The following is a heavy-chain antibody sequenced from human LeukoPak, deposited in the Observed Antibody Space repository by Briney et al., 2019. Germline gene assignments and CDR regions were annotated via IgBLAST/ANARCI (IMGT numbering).Heavy chain of an antibody. CDR3: ARGRYGHLDY. D-gene: IGHD5-18*01. CDR1: GYTFTSYG. J-gene: IGHJ4*02. V-gene: IGHV1-18*01. CDR2: ISAYNGNT. Sequence: GASVKVSCKASGYTFTSYGISWVRQAPGQGLEWMGWISAYNGNTNYAQKFQGRVTMTRNTSISTAYMELSSLRSEDTAVYYCARGRYGHLDYWGQGTLVTVSS.